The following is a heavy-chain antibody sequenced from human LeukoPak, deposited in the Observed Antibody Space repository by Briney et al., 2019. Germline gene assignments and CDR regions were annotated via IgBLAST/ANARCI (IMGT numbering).Heavy chain of an antibody. CDR2: ISYDGSNK. J-gene: IGHJ4*02. D-gene: IGHD3-10*01. V-gene: IGHV3-30*18. Sequence: GGSLRLSCAASGFTFSSYGMHWVRQAPGKGLEWVAVISYDGSNKYYADSVKGRFTISRDNSKNTLYLQMNSLRAEDTAVYYCAKQGGDRYYYGSGLDYWGQGTLVTVYS. CDR3: AKQGGDRYYYGSGLDY. CDR1: GFTFSSYG.